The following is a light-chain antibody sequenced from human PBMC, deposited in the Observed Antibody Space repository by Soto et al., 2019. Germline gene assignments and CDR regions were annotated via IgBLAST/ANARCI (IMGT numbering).Light chain of an antibody. J-gene: IGKJ3*01. V-gene: IGKV3-11*01. CDR1: QSVSSY. CDR2: DAS. Sequence: EIVLTQSPDTLSLSPGARATLSCRASQSVSSYLAWYQQKPGQAPRLLIYDASNRATGSPARFSGSGSGTDFTLTISSLEPEDFAFFYGQQRITFGPGTKVDIK. CDR3: QQRIT.